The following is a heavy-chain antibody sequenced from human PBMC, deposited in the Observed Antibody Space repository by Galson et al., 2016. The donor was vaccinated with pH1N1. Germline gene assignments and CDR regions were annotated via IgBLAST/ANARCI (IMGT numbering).Heavy chain of an antibody. D-gene: IGHD5-24*01. Sequence: SLRLSCAASGVNFSSHAMNWVRQAPGKGLEWVSGIRGSGGSTYYADSMRVRLSITRANSKNTLLLQVDSLRAEATALYYYAKWTTIQFCSSSNFDYWGQGTIVTVSS. CDR3: AKWTTIQFCSSSNFDY. CDR2: IRGSGGST. J-gene: IGHJ4*02. CDR1: GVNFSSHA. V-gene: IGHV3-23*01.